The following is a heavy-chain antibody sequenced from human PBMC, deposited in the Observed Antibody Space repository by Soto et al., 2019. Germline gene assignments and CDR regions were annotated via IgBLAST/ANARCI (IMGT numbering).Heavy chain of an antibody. J-gene: IGHJ4*02. CDR3: TTRNQWLVPDY. CDR1: GFTFSNAW. Sequence: GGSLRLSCAASGFTFSNAWMSWVRQAPGKGLEWVGRIKSKTDGGTTDYAAPVKGSFTISRDDSKNPLYLQMNSLKTEDTAVYYGTTRNQWLVPDYWGQGTLVTVSS. V-gene: IGHV3-15*01. D-gene: IGHD6-19*01. CDR2: IKSKTDGGTT.